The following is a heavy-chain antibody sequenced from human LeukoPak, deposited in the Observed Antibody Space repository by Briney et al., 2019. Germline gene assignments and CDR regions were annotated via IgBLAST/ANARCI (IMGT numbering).Heavy chain of an antibody. J-gene: IGHJ2*01. D-gene: IGHD3-22*01. V-gene: IGHV3-33*01. CDR2: IWYDGSNK. Sequence: PGGSLRLSCAASGFTFSSYGMHWVRQAPGKGLEWVVVIWYDGSNKYYADSVKGRFTISRDNAKNTLYLQMNSLRAEDTAVFFCAREDYNDSGWYFDLWGRGTLVTVSS. CDR3: AREDYNDSGWYFDL. CDR1: GFTFSSYG.